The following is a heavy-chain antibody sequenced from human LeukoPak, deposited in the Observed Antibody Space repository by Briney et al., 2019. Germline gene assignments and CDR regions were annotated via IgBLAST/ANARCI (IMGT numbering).Heavy chain of an antibody. CDR3: ASQIVGATNY. CDR2: IYYGGNT. J-gene: IGHJ4*02. V-gene: IGHV4-39*01. Sequence: SETLSLTCTVSGGSISSSGYYWGWIRQPPGKGLEWIGNIYYGGNTYYNPSLKSRVTISVDTSKNQFSLKLTSVTATDTAVYYCASQIVGATNYWGQGTLVTVSS. D-gene: IGHD1-26*01. CDR1: GGSISSSGYY.